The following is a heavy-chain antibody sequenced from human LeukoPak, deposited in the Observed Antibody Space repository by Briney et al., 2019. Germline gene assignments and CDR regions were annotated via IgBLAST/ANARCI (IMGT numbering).Heavy chain of an antibody. CDR1: GDSVSTNGAA. D-gene: IGHD1-1*01. CDR3: ARDSGGQLDS. V-gene: IGHV6-1*01. Sequence: SQTLSLTCAISGDSVSTNGAAWNWIRQSPSRGLEWLGRTYYRSKWYYDYALSVNRRLTITPDTSKNQFSLQLNSVTPEDTAVYYCARDSGGQLDSWGQGTLVTVSS. CDR2: TYYRSKWYY. J-gene: IGHJ4*02.